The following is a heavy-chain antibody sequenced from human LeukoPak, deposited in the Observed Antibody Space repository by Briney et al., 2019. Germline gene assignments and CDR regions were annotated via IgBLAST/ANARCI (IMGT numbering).Heavy chain of an antibody. CDR3: ARESEGGTGTSCPDY. CDR1: GFTFSSYS. D-gene: IGHD2-2*01. J-gene: IGHJ4*02. Sequence: GSLRLSCAASGFTFSSYSMNWVRQAPGKGLEWVAGIQSNGRNKYYVDSVKGRFAISRDNSKSTLYLQVNSLRVEDTALYYCARESEGGTGTSCPDYWGQGTLVTVSS. V-gene: IGHV3-30*03. CDR2: IQSNGRNK.